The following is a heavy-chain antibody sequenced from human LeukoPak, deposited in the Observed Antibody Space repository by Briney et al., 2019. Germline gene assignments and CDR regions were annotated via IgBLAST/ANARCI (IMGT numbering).Heavy chain of an antibody. Sequence: GGSLRLSCAASGFTFSSYWMHWVRQAPGKGLLWVSRINSDGSSTSYADSVKGRFTISRDNAKNTLYLQMNSLRAEDTAVYYCAREGSVGWYYYFDYWGQGTLDTVSS. CDR1: GFTFSSYW. J-gene: IGHJ4*02. V-gene: IGHV3-74*01. D-gene: IGHD6-19*01. CDR3: AREGSVGWYYYFDY. CDR2: INSDGSST.